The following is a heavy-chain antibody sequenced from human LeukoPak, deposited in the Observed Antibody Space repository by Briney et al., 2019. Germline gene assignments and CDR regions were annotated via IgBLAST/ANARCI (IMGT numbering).Heavy chain of an antibody. CDR3: ARGFGEKEPLY. J-gene: IGHJ4*02. D-gene: IGHD3-10*01. V-gene: IGHV3-33*01. Sequence: PGGSLRLSCAASGFTFSSYGMHWVRQAPGKGLEWVAFIWYDGSDKYYADSVKGRFTISRDNSKNTLYLQMNSLRAEDTAVYYCARGFGEKEPLYWGQGTLVTVSS. CDR1: GFTFSSYG. CDR2: IWYDGSDK.